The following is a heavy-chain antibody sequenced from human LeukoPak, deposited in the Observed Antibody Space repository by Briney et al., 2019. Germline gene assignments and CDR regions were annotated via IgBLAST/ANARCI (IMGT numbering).Heavy chain of an antibody. CDR2: INPKSGGA. J-gene: IGHJ4*02. CDR1: GYTFTGYY. V-gene: IGHV1-2*02. Sequence: ASVKVSCKASGYTFTGYYMYWVRQAPGQGLEWMGWINPKSGGANYAQKFQGRVTMTRDTSISTAYMEVSSLRSDDTAVYYCAKAGGATITIDYWGQGTLVTVSP. D-gene: IGHD5-24*01. CDR3: AKAGGATITIDY.